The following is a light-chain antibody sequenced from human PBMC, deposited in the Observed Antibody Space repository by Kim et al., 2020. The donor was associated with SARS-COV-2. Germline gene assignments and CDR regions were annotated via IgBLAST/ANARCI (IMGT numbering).Light chain of an antibody. Sequence: ASVGDRVTITRQASHDITRSLNWYHQKSGKAPKLLIYDAYDLETGVPSRFSGSRSGAIFTLTITNLQPEDVGSYYCQQYDLLPITFGRGTRLEIK. CDR3: QQYDLLPIT. V-gene: IGKV1-33*01. CDR2: DAY. J-gene: IGKJ5*01. CDR1: HDITRS.